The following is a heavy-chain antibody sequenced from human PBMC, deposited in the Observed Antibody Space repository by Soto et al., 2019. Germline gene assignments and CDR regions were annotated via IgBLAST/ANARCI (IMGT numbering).Heavy chain of an antibody. CDR3: AREWTGTTSMDV. CDR2: MNPNSGNT. CDR1: GYTFTSYD. J-gene: IGHJ6*02. Sequence: QVQLVQSGAEVKKPGASVKVSCKASGYTFTSYDINWVRQATGQGLEWMGWMNPNSGNTGYAQKFRGRVTMTRNTSISTAYMELSSLRSEATAVYYCAREWTGTTSMDVWGQGTTVTVSS. D-gene: IGHD1-1*01. V-gene: IGHV1-8*01.